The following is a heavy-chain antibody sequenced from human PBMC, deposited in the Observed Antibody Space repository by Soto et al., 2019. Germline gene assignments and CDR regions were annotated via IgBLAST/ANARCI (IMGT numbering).Heavy chain of an antibody. CDR2: INPNSGGT. CDR3: ARSVGELGSPQAENWFDP. Sequence: ASVKVSCKASGYTFTGYYMHWVRQAPGQGLEWMGWINPNSGGTNYAQKFQGWVTMTRDTSISTAYMELSRLRSDDTAVYYCARSVGELGSPQAENWFDPWGQGTLVTVSS. J-gene: IGHJ5*02. V-gene: IGHV1-2*04. D-gene: IGHD7-27*01. CDR1: GYTFTGYY.